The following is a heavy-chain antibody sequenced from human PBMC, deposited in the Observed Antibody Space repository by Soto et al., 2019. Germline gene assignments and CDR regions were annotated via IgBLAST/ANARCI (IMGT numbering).Heavy chain of an antibody. CDR2: IYYSGST. CDR3: ARVGGYYDSSGQERPIDAFDI. Sequence: PSETLSLTCTVSGGSITSYYWSWIRQPPGKGLECIGYIYYSGSTNYNPSLESRVTISLDTSKNQISLKLSSVTAADTAVYYCARVGGYYDSSGQERPIDAFDIWGQGTMVTVSS. D-gene: IGHD3-22*01. J-gene: IGHJ3*02. CDR1: GGSITSYY. V-gene: IGHV4-59*08.